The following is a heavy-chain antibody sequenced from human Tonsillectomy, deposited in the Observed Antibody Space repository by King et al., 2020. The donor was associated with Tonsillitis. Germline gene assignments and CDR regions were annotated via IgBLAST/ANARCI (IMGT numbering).Heavy chain of an antibody. Sequence: LQLVQSGAEVKKPGSSVKVSCKVSGGTFSSYALSWVRQAPGQGLEWMGRIIPILGIAKYAQKFQGRVAITADKSTSTAYMELSSLRYEDTAVYYCARDRDVTVPAAIRFDPWGQGTLVTVSS. J-gene: IGHJ5*02. CDR3: ARDRDVTVPAAIRFDP. CDR1: GGTFSSYA. D-gene: IGHD2-2*01. CDR2: IIPILGIA. V-gene: IGHV1-69*09.